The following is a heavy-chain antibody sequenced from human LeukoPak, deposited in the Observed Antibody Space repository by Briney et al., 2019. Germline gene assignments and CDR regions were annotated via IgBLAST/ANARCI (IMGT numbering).Heavy chain of an antibody. J-gene: IGHJ5*02. D-gene: IGHD6-19*01. CDR1: GGSFSGYY. Sequence: SETLSLTCAVYGGSFSGYYWSWIRQPPGKGLEWIGEINHSGSTNYNPSLKGRVTISVDTSKNQFSLKLSSVTAADTAVYYCARARPYSSGWYYQEWFDPWGQGTLVTVSS. CDR2: INHSGST. V-gene: IGHV4-34*01. CDR3: ARARPYSSGWYYQEWFDP.